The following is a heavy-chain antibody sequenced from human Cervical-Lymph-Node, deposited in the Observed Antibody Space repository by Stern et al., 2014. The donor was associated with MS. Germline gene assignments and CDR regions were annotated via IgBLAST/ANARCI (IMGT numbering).Heavy chain of an antibody. D-gene: IGHD3-3*01. Sequence: EMQLVESGGGLVQPGGSLRLSCAASGFTFRSYSMNWVRQAPGKGLEWISYISSSRSTIYYADSVKGRFTISRDNAKNSLYLQMNSLRDEDTAVYYCARANYDFWSGNSSFQRYYYGMDVWGQGTTVTVSS. CDR1: GFTFRSYS. J-gene: IGHJ6*02. V-gene: IGHV3-48*02. CDR3: ARANYDFWSGNSSFQRYYYGMDV. CDR2: ISSSRSTI.